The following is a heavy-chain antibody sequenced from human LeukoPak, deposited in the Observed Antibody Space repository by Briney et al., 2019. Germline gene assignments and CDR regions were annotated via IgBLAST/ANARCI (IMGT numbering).Heavy chain of an antibody. D-gene: IGHD4-17*01. CDR2: IIPIFGTA. Sequence: SVKVSCKASGGTFSSYAISWVRQAPGQGLEWMGGIIPIFGTANYAQKLQGRVTMTTDTSTSTAYMELRSLRSDDTAVYYCARELTTFRLVYFDYWGQGTLVTVSS. V-gene: IGHV1-69*05. CDR3: ARELTTFRLVYFDY. J-gene: IGHJ4*02. CDR1: GGTFSSYA.